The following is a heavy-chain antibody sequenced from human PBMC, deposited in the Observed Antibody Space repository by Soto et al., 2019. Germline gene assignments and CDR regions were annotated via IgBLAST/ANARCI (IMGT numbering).Heavy chain of an antibody. CDR2: ISDDGSKK. CDR1: GFTFSTNG. D-gene: IGHD3-22*01. Sequence: GGSLRLSCAASGFTFSTNGMHWVRQAPGEGLEWVSLISDDGSKKSYADSAKGRFTISRDNSKNTLYLQMNSLRAEDTAVYYCAKYYYDSSGYYPPDYWGQGTLVTVSS. J-gene: IGHJ4*02. CDR3: AKYYYDSSGYYPPDY. V-gene: IGHV3-30*18.